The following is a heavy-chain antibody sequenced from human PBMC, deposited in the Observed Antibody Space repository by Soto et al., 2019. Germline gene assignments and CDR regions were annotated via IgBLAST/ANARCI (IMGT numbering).Heavy chain of an antibody. Sequence: PSETLSLTCAVYGGSFSCYYWSWIRQPPGKGLEWIGEINHSGSTNYNPSLKSRVTISVDTSKNQFSLKLSSVTAADTAVYYCASGAIAAAGTSRAFDIWGQGTMVTVSS. J-gene: IGHJ3*02. D-gene: IGHD6-13*01. CDR3: ASGAIAAAGTSRAFDI. CDR1: GGSFSCYY. V-gene: IGHV4-34*01. CDR2: INHSGST.